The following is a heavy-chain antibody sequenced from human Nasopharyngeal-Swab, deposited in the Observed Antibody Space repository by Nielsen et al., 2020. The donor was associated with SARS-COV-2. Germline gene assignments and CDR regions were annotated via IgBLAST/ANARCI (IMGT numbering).Heavy chain of an antibody. CDR3: ARDEDNSSSWGDDAFDI. V-gene: IGHV6-1*01. CDR2: TYYRSKWYN. Sequence: WIRQSPSRSLEWLGRTYYRSKWYNDYAVSVKSRITINPDTSKNQFSLQLNSVTPEDTAVYYCARDEDNSSSWGDDAFDIWGQGTMVTVSS. J-gene: IGHJ3*02. D-gene: IGHD6-13*01.